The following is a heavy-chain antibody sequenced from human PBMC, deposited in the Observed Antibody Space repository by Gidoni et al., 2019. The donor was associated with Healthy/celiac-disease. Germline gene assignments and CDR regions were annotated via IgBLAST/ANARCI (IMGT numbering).Heavy chain of an antibody. Sequence: EVQLVASGGGLVQPGGSLRPSCAASGFTVSSTYMSWVRQAPGKGLEWVSVIYSGGSTYYADSVKGRFTISRDNSKNTLYLQMNSLRAEDTAVYYCARDNYSGYDFDIAGYGMDVWGQGTTVTVSS. D-gene: IGHD5-12*01. CDR3: ARDNYSGYDFDIAGYGMDV. CDR1: GFTVSSTY. CDR2: IYSGGST. V-gene: IGHV3-66*01. J-gene: IGHJ6*02.